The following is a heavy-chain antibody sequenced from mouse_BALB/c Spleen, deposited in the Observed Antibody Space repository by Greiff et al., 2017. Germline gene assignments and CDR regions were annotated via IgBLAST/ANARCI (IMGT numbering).Heavy chain of an antibody. CDR3: ARLGYGNYEGDY. Sequence: QVQLQQSGAELVRPGVSVKISCKGSGYTFTDYAMHWVKQSHAKSLEWIGVISTYYGDASYNQKFKGKATMTVDKSSSTAYMELARLTSEDSAIYYCARLGYGNYEGDYWGQGTTLTVSS. J-gene: IGHJ2*01. CDR2: ISTYYGDA. CDR1: GYTFTDYA. D-gene: IGHD2-10*02. V-gene: IGHV1S137*01.